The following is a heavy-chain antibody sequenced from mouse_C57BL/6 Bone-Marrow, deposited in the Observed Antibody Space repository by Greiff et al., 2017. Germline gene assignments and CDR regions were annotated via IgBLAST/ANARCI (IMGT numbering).Heavy chain of an antibody. V-gene: IGHV5-4*01. CDR3: AREGVTTVVANWYFDV. J-gene: IGHJ1*03. Sequence: EVMLVESGGGLVKPGGSLKLSCAASGFSFSSSAMSLVRLTPEKRLAWVATISDGGSYNYFPDHVKGRFPISRDNAKNNLYLQMSHLKSEDTAMYYCAREGVTTVVANWYFDVWGTGTTVTGSS. CDR1: GFSFSSSA. CDR2: ISDGGSYN. D-gene: IGHD1-1*01.